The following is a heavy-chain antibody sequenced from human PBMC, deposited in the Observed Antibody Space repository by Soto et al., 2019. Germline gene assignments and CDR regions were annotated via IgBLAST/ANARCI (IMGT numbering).Heavy chain of an antibody. D-gene: IGHD3-3*01. CDR3: AAAPLYYDFWSGYLPWFDP. CDR1: GFTFTSSA. CDR2: IVVGSGNT. V-gene: IGHV1-58*01. J-gene: IGHJ5*02. Sequence: ASVKVSFKASGFTFTSSAVQWVRQARGQRLEWIGWIVVGSGNTNYAQKFQERVTITRDMSTSTAYMELSSLRSEDTAVYYCAAAPLYYDFWSGYLPWFDPWGQGTLVTVSS.